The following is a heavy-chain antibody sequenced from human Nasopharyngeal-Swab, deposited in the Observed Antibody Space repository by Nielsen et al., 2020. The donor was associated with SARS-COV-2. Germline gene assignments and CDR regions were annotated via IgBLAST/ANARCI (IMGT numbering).Heavy chain of an antibody. Sequence: GESLKISCAASGFSFSNYAMHWVRQAPGKGLEWVTVISYDGSSSYYADSVKGRFIISRDNSKNTLYLRMNSLRAEDTAVYYCARGNGSYYLYIWDNWGQGTLVTVSS. V-gene: IGHV3-30*04. CDR3: ARGNGSYYLYIWDN. CDR2: ISYDGSSS. D-gene: IGHD1-26*01. CDR1: GFSFSNYA. J-gene: IGHJ4*02.